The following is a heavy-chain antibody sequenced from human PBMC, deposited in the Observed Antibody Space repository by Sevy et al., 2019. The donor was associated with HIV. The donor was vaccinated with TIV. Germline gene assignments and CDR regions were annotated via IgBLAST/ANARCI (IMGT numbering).Heavy chain of an antibody. J-gene: IGHJ4*02. CDR1: GFTFSSYG. V-gene: IGHV3-30*18. Sequence: GGSLRLSCAASGFTFSSYGMHWVRQAPGKGLEWVAVISYDGSNKYYADSVKGRFTISRDNSKNMLYLQMNSLRAEDTAVYYCAKCEDGEAITFGGVIAPPFDYWGQGTLVTVSS. CDR2: ISYDGSNK. CDR3: AKCEDGEAITFGGVIAPPFDY. D-gene: IGHD3-16*02.